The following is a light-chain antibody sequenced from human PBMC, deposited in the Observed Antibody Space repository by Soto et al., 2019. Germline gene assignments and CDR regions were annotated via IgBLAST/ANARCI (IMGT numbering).Light chain of an antibody. Sequence: QSALTQPASVSGSPGQSITISCTGTITDVGSSNYVSWYKQHPGKAPKLMIYDVSNRPSGVSNRFSGSKSGNTASLTISGLQAEDEADSYCSSYTTTSTWVFGGGTKVTVL. J-gene: IGLJ2*01. CDR3: SSYTTTSTWV. V-gene: IGLV2-14*01. CDR2: DVS. CDR1: ITDVGSSNY.